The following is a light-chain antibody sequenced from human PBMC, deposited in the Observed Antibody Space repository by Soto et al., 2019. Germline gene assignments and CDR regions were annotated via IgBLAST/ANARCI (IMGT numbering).Light chain of an antibody. Sequence: EIVLTQSPGTLSLSPGERATLSCRASQSVTSTYLAWYQQKPGQPPRLLIYGASNRATGIPDRFSGSGSGTDFTLTISRLEPEDFTLYYCQQYHSLPTTFGPGTKVDI. J-gene: IGKJ3*01. V-gene: IGKV3-20*01. CDR3: QQYHSLPTT. CDR2: GAS. CDR1: QSVTSTY.